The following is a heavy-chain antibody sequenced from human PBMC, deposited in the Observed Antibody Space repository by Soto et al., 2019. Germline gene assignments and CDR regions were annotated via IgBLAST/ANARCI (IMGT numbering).Heavy chain of an antibody. Sequence: ASVKVSCKASGYTFTSYDINWVRQATGQGLEWMGWMNPNSGNTGYAQKFQGRVTMTRNTSISTAYMELSSLGSEDTAVYYCTRKMEYSDFWSGPIALHYCCYYCIDFWGQGTTVTVSS. CDR3: TRKMEYSDFWSGPIALHYCCYYCIDF. CDR1: GYTFTSYD. V-gene: IGHV1-8*01. CDR2: MNPNSGNT. D-gene: IGHD3-3*01. J-gene: IGHJ6*02.